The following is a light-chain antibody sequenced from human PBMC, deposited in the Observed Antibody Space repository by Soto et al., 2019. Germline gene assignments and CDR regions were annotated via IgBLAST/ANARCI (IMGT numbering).Light chain of an antibody. CDR2: EVN. V-gene: IGLV2-8*01. CDR3: SSYAGSNFVV. CDR1: SSDVGGYKY. J-gene: IGLJ2*01. Sequence: QSALTQPPSASGSPGQSVTISCTGTSSDVGGYKYVSWYQQRPGKAPKLIIYEVNQRPSGVPDRFSGSKSGNTASLTVSGRQPEDEGGYYCSSYAGSNFVVFGGGTKLTVL.